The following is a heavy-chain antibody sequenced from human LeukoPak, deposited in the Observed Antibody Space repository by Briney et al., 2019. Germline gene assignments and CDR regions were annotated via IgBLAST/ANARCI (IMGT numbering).Heavy chain of an antibody. CDR2: IYYSGST. CDR1: GGSINSYS. V-gene: IGHV4-59*01. CDR3: ARETGATVFDN. D-gene: IGHD1-26*01. Sequence: SETLSLTCTVSGGSINSYSWNWIRQPPGKGLEWIGYIYYSGSTNYNPSLRSRVTLSIDTSKNQFSLKLHSVTAADTAVYFCARETGATVFDNWGRGTLVTVSS. J-gene: IGHJ4*02.